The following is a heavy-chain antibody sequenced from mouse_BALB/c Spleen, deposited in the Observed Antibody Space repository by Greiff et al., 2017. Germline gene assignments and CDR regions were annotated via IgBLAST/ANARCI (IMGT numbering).Heavy chain of an antibody. CDR3: ARGPPTARTGTAWFAY. V-gene: IGHV2-9*02. CDR2: IWAGGST. D-gene: IGHD1-2*01. Sequence: QVQLQQSGPGLVAPSQSLSITCTVSGFSLTSYGVHWVRQPPGKGLEWLGVIWAGGSTNYNSALMSRLSISKDNSKSQVFLKMNSLQTDDTAMYYCARGPPTARTGTAWFAYWGQGTLVTVSA. CDR1: GFSLTSYG. J-gene: IGHJ3*01.